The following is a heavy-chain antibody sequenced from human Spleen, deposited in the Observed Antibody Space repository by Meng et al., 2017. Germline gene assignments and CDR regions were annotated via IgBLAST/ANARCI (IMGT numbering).Heavy chain of an antibody. CDR2: IYYSRSY. J-gene: IGHJ5*02. Sequence: QLQYCGPGLSQLSLTLSHTCTVSSSSLGGGGYNWSCIRQHPGKGLELFGYIYYSRSYYYSPSLKSLVTISLDTSKNQFSLKLSSVTAADTAFYYCAGRKDLGNWFDPWGQGTLVTVSS. V-gene: IGHV4-31*01. D-gene: IGHD3-16*01. CDR3: AGRKDLGNWFDP. CDR1: SSSLGGGGYN.